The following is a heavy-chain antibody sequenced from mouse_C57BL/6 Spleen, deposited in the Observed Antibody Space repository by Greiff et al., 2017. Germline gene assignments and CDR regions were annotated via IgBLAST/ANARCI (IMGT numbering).Heavy chain of an antibody. CDR3: TTWGRGFAY. Sequence: VQLKQSGAELVRPGASVKLSCTASGFNIKDDYMHWVKQRPEQGLEWIGWIDPENGDTEYASKFQGKATITADTSSNTAYLQLSSLTSEDTAVYYCTTWGRGFAYWGQGTLVTVSA. V-gene: IGHV14-4*01. CDR1: GFNIKDDY. D-gene: IGHD3-3*01. J-gene: IGHJ3*01. CDR2: IDPENGDT.